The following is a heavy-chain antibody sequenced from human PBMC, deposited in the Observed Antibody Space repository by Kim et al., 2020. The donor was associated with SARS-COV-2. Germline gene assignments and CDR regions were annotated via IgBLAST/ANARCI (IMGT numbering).Heavy chain of an antibody. D-gene: IGHD1-26*01. V-gene: IGHV3-23*01. J-gene: IGHJ4*02. Sequence: ADSVKGRITTTRDNCENTVYLEMNRLRAEDTAVYYCAKAVGATLHYFDYWGQGTLVPVSS. CDR3: AKAVGATLHYFDY.